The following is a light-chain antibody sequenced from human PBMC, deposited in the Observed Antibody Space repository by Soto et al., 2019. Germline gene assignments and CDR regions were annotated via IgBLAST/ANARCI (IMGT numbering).Light chain of an antibody. CDR3: AAWDDSLNGYV. CDR2: NNN. J-gene: IGLJ1*01. V-gene: IGLV1-44*01. CDR1: SSNIGNNA. Sequence: QSVLTQPPSASGTPGQRVTISCSGGSSNIGNNAVNWYQQLPGTAPKLLIYNNNQRPSGVPDRFSGSKSGTSASLAISGLKSEDEADYYCAAWDDSLNGYVFGPGTKLTVL.